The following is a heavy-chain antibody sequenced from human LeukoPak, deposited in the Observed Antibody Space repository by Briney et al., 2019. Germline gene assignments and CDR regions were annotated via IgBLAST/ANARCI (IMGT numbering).Heavy chain of an antibody. D-gene: IGHD2-15*01. CDR2: ISGSGGST. CDR1: GFTFSSYA. J-gene: IGHJ3*02. CDR3: AKGSGYCSGGSCYYAFDI. Sequence: GGSLRLSCAASGFTFSSYAMSWVRQAPGKGLEWVSAISGSGGSTYYADSVKGRFTISRDNSKNTLYLQMNSLRAEDTAVYYCAKGSGYCSGGSCYYAFDIWGQGTMVTASS. V-gene: IGHV3-23*01.